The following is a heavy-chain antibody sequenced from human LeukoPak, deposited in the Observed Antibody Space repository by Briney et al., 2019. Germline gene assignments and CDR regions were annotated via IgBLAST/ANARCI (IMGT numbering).Heavy chain of an antibody. J-gene: IGHJ4*02. CDR3: ARHFDHPTAYFDS. D-gene: IGHD1-14*01. V-gene: IGHV4-39*01. CDR2: IYSGGMN. CDR1: GGSISSGDYY. Sequence: PSETLSLTCTVTGGSISSGDYYWSWLRPPPGKGLEWFASIYSGGMNFYSPSLKSRLTISASTSRNHFSLRLSSGTAADTALYFCARHFDHPTAYFDSWGQGSLVTVSS.